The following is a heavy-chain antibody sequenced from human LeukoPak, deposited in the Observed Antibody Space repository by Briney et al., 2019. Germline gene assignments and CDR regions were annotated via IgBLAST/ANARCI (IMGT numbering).Heavy chain of an antibody. J-gene: IGHJ4*02. V-gene: IGHV3-7*01. CDR2: IKQEGSEK. Sequence: GGSLRLSCAASGFTFSSYWMSWVRQAPGKGLEWVANIKQEGSEKYYVDSVKGRFTISRDNARNSLYLQMNNLRAEDTAVYYCARFVREVTNFESWGQGTLVTVSS. D-gene: IGHD3-10*02. CDR3: ARFVREVTNFES. CDR1: GFTFSSYW.